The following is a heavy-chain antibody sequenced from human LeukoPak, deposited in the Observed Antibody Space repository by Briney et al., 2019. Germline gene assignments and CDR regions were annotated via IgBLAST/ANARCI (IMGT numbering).Heavy chain of an antibody. CDR2: ISGSGGST. CDR1: GFTVSSNY. J-gene: IGHJ4*02. Sequence: GGSLRLSCAASGFTVSSNYMSWVRQAPGKGLEWVSAISGSGGSTYYADSVKGRFTISRDNAKNPLYLQMNSLRAEDTAVYYCAKGRGLWFGELKAPLDDCGRGTLVTVSS. V-gene: IGHV3-23*01. CDR3: AKGRGLWFGELKAPLDD. D-gene: IGHD3-10*01.